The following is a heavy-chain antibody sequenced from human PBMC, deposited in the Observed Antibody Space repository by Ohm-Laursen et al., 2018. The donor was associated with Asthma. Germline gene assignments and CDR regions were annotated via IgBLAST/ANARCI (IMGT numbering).Heavy chain of an antibody. CDR3: ARGFIAAAGT. CDR2: IYYSGST. D-gene: IGHD6-13*01. V-gene: IGHV4-31*03. CDR1: GGSISSGGYY. Sequence: TLSLTCTVSGGSISSGGYYWSWIRQHPGKGLEWIGYIYYSGSTYYNPSLKSRVSISEDTSKNQFSLQMSSVTAADTAIYYCARGFIAAAGTWGQGILVTISS. J-gene: IGHJ5*02.